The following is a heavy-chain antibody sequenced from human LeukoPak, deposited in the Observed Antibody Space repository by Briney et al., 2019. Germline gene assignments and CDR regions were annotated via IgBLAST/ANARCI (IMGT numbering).Heavy chain of an antibody. CDR1: GFTFSSYS. J-gene: IGHJ4*02. CDR3: ARDRQQLWLKEGSFDY. CDR2: ISSSSSYI. Sequence: TGGSLRLSCAASGFTFSSYSMNWVRQAPGKGLEWVSSISSSSSYIYYADSVKGRFTISRDNAKNSLYLQMNSLRAEDTAVYYCARDRQQLWLKEGSFDYWGQGTLVTVSS. V-gene: IGHV3-21*01. D-gene: IGHD5-18*01.